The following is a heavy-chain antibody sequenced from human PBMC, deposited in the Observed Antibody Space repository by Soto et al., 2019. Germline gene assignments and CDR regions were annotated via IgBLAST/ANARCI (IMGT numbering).Heavy chain of an antibody. CDR3: ARVVDYYDPYYYYGMDV. Sequence: PGGSLSLSCAASGFTFSSYSMNWVRQAPGKGLEWVSSISSSSGYIYYADSVKGRFTISRDNAKISLSLQMNSLRAEDTAVYYCARVVDYYDPYYYYGMDVWGLGTTVTVSS. J-gene: IGHJ6*02. D-gene: IGHD3-22*01. V-gene: IGHV3-21*01. CDR1: GFTFSSYS. CDR2: ISSSSGYI.